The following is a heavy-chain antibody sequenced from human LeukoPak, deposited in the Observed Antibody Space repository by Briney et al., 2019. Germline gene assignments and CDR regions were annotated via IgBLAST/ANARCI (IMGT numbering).Heavy chain of an antibody. CDR1: GFTFSSYA. V-gene: IGHV3-23*01. CDR3: AKGRNYYDSSGLDY. J-gene: IGHJ4*02. Sequence: GSLRLSCAASGFTFSSYAMSWVRQAPGKGLEWVSAISGSGGSTYYADSVRGRFTISRDNSKNTLYLQMNSLRAEDTAVYYCAKGRNYYDSSGLDYWGQGTLVTVSS. CDR2: ISGSGGST. D-gene: IGHD3-22*01.